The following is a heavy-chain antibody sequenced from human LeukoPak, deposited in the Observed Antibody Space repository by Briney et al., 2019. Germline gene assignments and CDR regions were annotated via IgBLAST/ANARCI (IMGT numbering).Heavy chain of an antibody. CDR3: AKDMYYYDSSGYPNIDY. V-gene: IGHV3-7*01. J-gene: IGHJ4*02. CDR2: IKDDGSEE. D-gene: IGHD3-22*01. Sequence: GGSLRLSCAASGFNFNNYWMSWLRQAPGKGLEWVANIKDDGSEEYYVDSVKGRFTISRDNSKNTLYLQMNSLRAEDTAVYYCAKDMYYYDSSGYPNIDYWGQGTLVTVSS. CDR1: GFNFNNYW.